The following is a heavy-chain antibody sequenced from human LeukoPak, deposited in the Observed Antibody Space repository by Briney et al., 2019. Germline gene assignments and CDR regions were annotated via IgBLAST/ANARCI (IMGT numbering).Heavy chain of an antibody. CDR1: GGSVSSSSSY. Sequence: PSETLSLTCTVSGGSVSSSSSYWGWIRQPPGKGLEWIGSIYYSGSTYYNPSLKSRVTMSVDTSKNQFSLKLSSVTAADTAVYYCARGRTVLSSYDSSGAPWGQGTLVTVSS. CDR2: IYYSGST. D-gene: IGHD3-22*01. J-gene: IGHJ5*02. V-gene: IGHV4-39*07. CDR3: ARGRTVLSSYDSSGAP.